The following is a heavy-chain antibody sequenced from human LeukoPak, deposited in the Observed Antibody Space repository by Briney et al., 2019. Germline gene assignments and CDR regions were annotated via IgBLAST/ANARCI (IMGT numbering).Heavy chain of an antibody. V-gene: IGHV4-39*07. J-gene: IGHJ4*02. CDR1: GGSISSSSYY. CDR2: IYYSGST. D-gene: IGHD4-17*01. CDR3: ARLPTQTTVTYYFDY. Sequence: SETLSLTCTVSGGSISSSSYYWGWIRQPPGKGLEWIGSIYYSGSTYYNPSLKSRVTISVDTSKNQFSLKLSSVTAADTAVYYCARLPTQTTVTYYFDYWGQGTLVTASS.